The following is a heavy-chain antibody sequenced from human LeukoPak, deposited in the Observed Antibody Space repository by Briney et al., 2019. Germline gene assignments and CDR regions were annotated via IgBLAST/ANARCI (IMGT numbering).Heavy chain of an antibody. CDR1: GYTFTSYG. D-gene: IGHD4-17*01. CDR2: ISAYNGNT. V-gene: IGHV1-18*04. J-gene: IGHJ4*02. Sequence: ASVKVSCKASGYTFTSYGITWVRQAPGQGLEWMGWISAYNGNTNYAQKLQGRVTMTTDTSTSTAYMELRSLRSDDTAVHYCARPNGDYVGDYFDYWGQGTLVTVSS. CDR3: ARPNGDYVGDYFDY.